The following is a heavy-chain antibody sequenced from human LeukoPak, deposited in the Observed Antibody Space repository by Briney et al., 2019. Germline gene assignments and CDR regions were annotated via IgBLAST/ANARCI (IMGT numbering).Heavy chain of an antibody. J-gene: IGHJ3*02. CDR1: GYTFTSYY. CDR2: INPSGGST. V-gene: IGHV1-46*01. Sequence: ASVKVSCKASGYTFTSYYMHWVRQAPGQGLEWMGIINPSGGSTSYAQKFQGRVTMTRDMSTSTVYMELSSLRSEDTAVYYCARATRIAAAGYNDAFDIWGQGTMVTVSS. CDR3: ARATRIAAAGYNDAFDI. D-gene: IGHD6-13*01.